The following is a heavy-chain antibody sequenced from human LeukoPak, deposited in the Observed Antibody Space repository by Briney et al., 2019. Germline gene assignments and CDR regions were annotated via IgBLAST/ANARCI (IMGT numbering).Heavy chain of an antibody. J-gene: IGHJ4*02. CDR1: GFTFSSYA. CDR3: ARPHGESYYYFDY. CDR2: ISGSGGST. D-gene: IGHD1-26*01. V-gene: IGHV3-23*01. Sequence: PGGSLRLSCAASGFTFSSYAMSWVRQAPGKGLEWVSAISGSGGSTYYADSVKGRFTISRDNSKNTLYLQMNSLRAEDTAVYYCARPHGESYYYFDYWGQGTLVTVSS.